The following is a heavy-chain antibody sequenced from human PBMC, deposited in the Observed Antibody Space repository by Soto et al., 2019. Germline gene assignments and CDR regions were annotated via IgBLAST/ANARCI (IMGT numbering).Heavy chain of an antibody. CDR2: INAGNGNT. D-gene: IGHD2-15*01. Sequence: ASVKVSCKASGYTFTSYAMHWVRQAPGQRLEWMGWINAGNGNTKYSQKFQGRVTITRDTSASTAYMELSSLRSEDTAVYYCARDHHGYCSGGSCYGDAFDIWGQGTMVTVS. CDR1: GYTFTSYA. J-gene: IGHJ3*02. V-gene: IGHV1-3*01. CDR3: ARDHHGYCSGGSCYGDAFDI.